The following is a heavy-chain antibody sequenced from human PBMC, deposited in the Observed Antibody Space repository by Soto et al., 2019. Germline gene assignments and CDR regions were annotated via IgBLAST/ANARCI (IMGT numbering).Heavy chain of an antibody. Sequence: PGGSLRLSCAASGFTFNTYSMNWVRQAPGKGLEWVSYISSSSSTIYYADSVKGRLTISRDNAKNSLYLQMNSLRAEDTAVYYCAIERFLGSYGMDVWGQGTTVTVSS. D-gene: IGHD3-3*01. J-gene: IGHJ6*02. CDR3: AIERFLGSYGMDV. CDR1: GFTFNTYS. CDR2: ISSSSSTI. V-gene: IGHV3-48*01.